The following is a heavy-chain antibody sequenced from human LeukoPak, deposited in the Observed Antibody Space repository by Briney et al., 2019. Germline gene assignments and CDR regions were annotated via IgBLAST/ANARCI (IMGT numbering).Heavy chain of an antibody. CDR3: ARRNLLSSFDY. CDR1: GFTFDDYA. CDR2: ISWNSGIV. D-gene: IGHD3-10*02. V-gene: IGHV3-9*01. J-gene: IGHJ4*02. Sequence: GGSLRLSCAVSGFTFDDYAMHWVRQAPGKGLEWVSGISWNSGIVGYADSVKGRFTISRDNSKNTLYLQMNSLRAEDTAVYYCARRNLLSSFDYWGQGTLVTVSS.